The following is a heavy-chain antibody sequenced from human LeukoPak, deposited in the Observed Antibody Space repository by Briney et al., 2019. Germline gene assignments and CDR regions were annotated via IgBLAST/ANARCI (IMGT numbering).Heavy chain of an antibody. CDR1: GYTFTGYY. Sequence: ASVKVSCKASGYTFTGYYMHWVGQAPGQGLEWMGGINPNRGNTGYAQRFQGRVTMTRNTSISTAYMELSSLRSEDTAVYYCAKMVRGVQKLKGQKNYYYYYMDVWGKGTTVTISS. CDR2: INPNRGNT. V-gene: IGHV1-8*02. J-gene: IGHJ6*03. CDR3: AKMVRGVQKLKGQKNYYYYYMDV. D-gene: IGHD3-10*01.